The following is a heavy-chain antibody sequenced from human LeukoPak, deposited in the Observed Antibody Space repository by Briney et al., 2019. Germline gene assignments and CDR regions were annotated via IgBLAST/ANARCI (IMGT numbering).Heavy chain of an antibody. Sequence: PGGSLRLSCAASGFTVSSNYMSWVRQAPGKGLEWVSVIYSGGSTYYADSAKGRFTISRDNSKNTLYLQMNSLRAEDTAVYYCARLYDSSGLLTDWGQGTLVTVSS. D-gene: IGHD3-22*01. CDR1: GFTVSSNY. CDR2: IYSGGST. J-gene: IGHJ4*02. V-gene: IGHV3-53*01. CDR3: ARLYDSSGLLTD.